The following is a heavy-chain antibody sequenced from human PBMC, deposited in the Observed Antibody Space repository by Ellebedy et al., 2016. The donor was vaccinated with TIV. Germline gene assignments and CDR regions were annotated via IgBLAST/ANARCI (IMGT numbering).Heavy chain of an antibody. Sequence: GGSLRLSXAASGFTFSASTMSWVRQAPGEGLKWVSSISGSGASTYYAESVKGRFTISRDNAKNTLYLQMNSLRADDTAVYYCANDPFGSNWFDPWGQGSLVTVSS. CDR2: ISGSGAST. V-gene: IGHV3-23*01. D-gene: IGHD3-10*01. J-gene: IGHJ5*02. CDR1: GFTFSAST. CDR3: ANDPFGSNWFDP.